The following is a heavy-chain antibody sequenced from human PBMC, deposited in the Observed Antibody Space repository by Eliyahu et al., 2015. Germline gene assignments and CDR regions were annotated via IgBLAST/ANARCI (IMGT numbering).Heavy chain of an antibody. D-gene: IGHD6-19*01. J-gene: IGHJ4*02. CDR2: ITPVFGTA. CDR1: GGTFSTXA. V-gene: IGHV1-69*01. Sequence: QVQLVQSGAEVKKPGSSVKVSCKASGGTFSTXAINWVRQAPGQGLEWMGGITPVFGTANYAQKFRGRVTITADESTTTSYMELSSLRSEDTAVYYCASPSADNSGISKPFDYWGQGTLVTVSS. CDR3: ASPSADNSGISKPFDY.